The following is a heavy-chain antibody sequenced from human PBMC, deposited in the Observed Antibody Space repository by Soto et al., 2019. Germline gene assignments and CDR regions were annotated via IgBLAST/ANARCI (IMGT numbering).Heavy chain of an antibody. V-gene: IGHV3-7*03. D-gene: IGHD1-1*01. CDR2: IKQAGSEK. CDR1: GLTFRSYW. Sequence: EVQLVESGGGLAQPGGSLRLSCAASGLTFRSYWMTWVRQAPGKGLEWVANIKQAGSEKYYVDSVKGRFTISRDNAKNSLYLQMNKLIVEDTAVYSCARGEPIADDPWGNGNLVSVSS. CDR3: ARGEPIADDP. J-gene: IGHJ5*02.